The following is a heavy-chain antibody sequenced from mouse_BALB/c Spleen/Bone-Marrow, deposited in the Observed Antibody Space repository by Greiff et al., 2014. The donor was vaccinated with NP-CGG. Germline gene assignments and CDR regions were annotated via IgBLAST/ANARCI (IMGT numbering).Heavy chain of an antibody. V-gene: IGHV14-3*02. D-gene: IGHD1-1*01. CDR2: IDPANGNT. J-gene: IGHJ3*01. CDR1: GFNIKDTY. CDR3: AKYYYGNSLFAY. Sequence: VQLKESGAELVKPGASVKLSCTASGFNIKDTYMHWVKQRPEQGLEWIGRIDPANGNTKYDPKFQGAATITADTSSNTAYLQLSSLTSEDTAVYYCAKYYYGNSLFAYWGQGTLVTVSA.